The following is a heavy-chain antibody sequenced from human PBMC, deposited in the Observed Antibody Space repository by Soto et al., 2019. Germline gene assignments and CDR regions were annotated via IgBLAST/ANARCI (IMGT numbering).Heavy chain of an antibody. Sequence: GGSLRLSCAASGFTFSSYAMSWVRQAPGKGLEWVSAIGGSGGSTYYADSVKGRFTISRDNSKNTLYVQMNSLRAEDTALYYCARSPQPTRGIHWYFDLWGRGILVTVSS. CDR3: ARSPQPTRGIHWYFDL. V-gene: IGHV3-23*01. CDR1: GFTFSSYA. CDR2: IGGSGGST. J-gene: IGHJ2*01. D-gene: IGHD1-26*01.